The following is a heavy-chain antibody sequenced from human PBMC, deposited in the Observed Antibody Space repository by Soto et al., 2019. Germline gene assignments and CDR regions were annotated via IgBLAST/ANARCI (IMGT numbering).Heavy chain of an antibody. CDR2: IYYSGST. D-gene: IGHD3-22*01. CDR3: ARTSSGYFFDY. V-gene: IGHV4-31*03. CDR1: GGSISSGGYY. Sequence: SETXSLTCTVSGGSISSGGYYWSWIRQHPGKGLEWIGYIYYSGSTYYNPSLKSRVTISVDTSKNQFSLKLSSVTAADTAVYYCARTSSGYFFDYWGQGTLVTVSS. J-gene: IGHJ4*02.